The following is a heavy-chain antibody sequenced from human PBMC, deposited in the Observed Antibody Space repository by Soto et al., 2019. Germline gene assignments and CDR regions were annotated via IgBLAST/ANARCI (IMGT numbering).Heavy chain of an antibody. CDR3: ARGLYYYDSRGYWGY. J-gene: IGHJ4*02. CDR2: ISGSGGST. V-gene: IGHV3-23*01. Sequence: LRLSCAASGFTFSSYAMSWVRQAPGKGLEWVSAISGSGGSTYYADSVKGRFTISRDNAKNSLYLQMNSLRDEDTAVYYCARGLYYYDSRGYWGYWGQGTLVTVSS. CDR1: GFTFSSYA. D-gene: IGHD3-22*01.